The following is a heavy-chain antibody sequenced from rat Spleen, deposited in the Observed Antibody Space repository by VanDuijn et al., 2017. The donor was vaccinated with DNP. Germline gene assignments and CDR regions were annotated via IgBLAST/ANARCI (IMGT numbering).Heavy chain of an antibody. D-gene: IGHD1-1*01. Sequence: EVQLVESGEGLVQPGRSLKLSCVASGFTFNNYWMTWIRQVPKKGLEWVASITNDGSRTYYRDSLKGRFTISRDNAKSTLYLQMDSLRSEDTATYYCTTHRLTTVFDYWGQGVMVTVSS. CDR1: GFTFNNYW. J-gene: IGHJ2*01. CDR2: ITNDGSRT. CDR3: TTHRLTTVFDY. V-gene: IGHV5-31*01.